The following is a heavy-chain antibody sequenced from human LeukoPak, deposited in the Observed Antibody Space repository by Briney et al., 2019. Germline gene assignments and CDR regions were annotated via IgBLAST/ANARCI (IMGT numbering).Heavy chain of an antibody. J-gene: IGHJ4*02. CDR2: IYSGGSGST. CDR1: GFTVSSNY. CDR3: ARGSALSSSLDY. V-gene: IGHV3-66*01. D-gene: IGHD6-6*01. Sequence: GGSLRLSCAASGFTVSSNYMSWVRQAPGKGLEWVSVIYSGGSGSTYYADSVKGRFTISRDNSKNTLYLQMNSLRAEDTAVYYCARGSALSSSLDYWGQGTLVTVSP.